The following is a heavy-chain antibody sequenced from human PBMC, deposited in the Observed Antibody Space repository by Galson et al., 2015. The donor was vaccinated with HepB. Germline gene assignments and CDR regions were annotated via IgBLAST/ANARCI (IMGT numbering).Heavy chain of an antibody. J-gene: IGHJ5*02. CDR3: ARRPGGYCTGGGCFPNWFDL. CDR2: IYPGDSDV. V-gene: IGHV5-51*01. Sequence: QSGAEVKKPGESLKISCTGSGYIFTSYWIGWVRQMPGKGLEWMGIIYPGDSDVTYSPSFQDQVTISADKSISTAYLQSSSLNDSDTAIYYCARRPGGYCTGGGCFPNWFDLWGQGTLVTVSS. D-gene: IGHD2-15*01. CDR1: GYIFTSYW.